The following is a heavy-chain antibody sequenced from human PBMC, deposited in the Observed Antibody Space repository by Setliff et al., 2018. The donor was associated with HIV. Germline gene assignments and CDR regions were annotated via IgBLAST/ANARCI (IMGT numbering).Heavy chain of an antibody. CDR2: LDYSGTT. V-gene: IGHV4-39*01. CDR1: GGSMSGSSYY. Sequence: PSETLSLTCTVSGGSMSGSSYYWGWIRQPPGKGLEWIGSLDYSGTTYYNPSLKSRVTISVDTSKNQFSLRLHSVTAADTAVYYCARHLAEADRYRFSRVHGAXXYWGQGXXXXVSS. D-gene: IGHD3-16*02. CDR3: ARHLAEADRYRFSRVHGAXXY. J-gene: IGHJ4*02.